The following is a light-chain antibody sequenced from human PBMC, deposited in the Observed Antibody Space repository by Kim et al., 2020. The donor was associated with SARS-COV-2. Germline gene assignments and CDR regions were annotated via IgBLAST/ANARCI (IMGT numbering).Light chain of an antibody. CDR2: AAS. V-gene: IGKV1-12*01. CDR1: QGIASW. J-gene: IGKJ5*01. CDR3: QQSHNLPIT. Sequence: DVQMTQSPSSVSASVGDTVTITCRASQGIASWLAWYQQKPGKAPQLLIYAASALQNGVPSRFSGSGSGREFTLTISSLQPEDVATYFCQQSHNLPITFGQGTRLEIK.